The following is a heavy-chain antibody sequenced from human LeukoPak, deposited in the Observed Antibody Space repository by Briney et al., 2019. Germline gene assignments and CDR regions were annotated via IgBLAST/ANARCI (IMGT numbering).Heavy chain of an antibody. CDR1: GYTFTSYG. Sequence: GASVKVSCKASGYTFTSYGISWVRQAPGQGLEWMGWISTYKGNTNYAQKLQGRVTVTTDTSTSTVYMELRSLRSDDTAVYYCATGATRAFSFDYWGQGTLVTVSS. CDR2: ISTYKGNT. J-gene: IGHJ4*02. D-gene: IGHD1-26*01. V-gene: IGHV1-18*01. CDR3: ATGATRAFSFDY.